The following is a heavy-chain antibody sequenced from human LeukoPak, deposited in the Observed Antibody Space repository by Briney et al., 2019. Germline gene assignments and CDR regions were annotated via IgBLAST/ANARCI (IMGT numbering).Heavy chain of an antibody. CDR1: GFTFSSYS. J-gene: IGHJ6*03. V-gene: IGHV3-21*01. D-gene: IGHD6-13*01. CDR3: ARAGAATNMDV. CDR2: ISSSSSYI. Sequence: GGSLRLSCAAFGFTFSSYSMNWVRQAPGKGLEWVSSISSSSSYIYYADSVKGRFTISRDNAKNSLYLQMNSLRAEDTAVYYCARAGAATNMDVWGKGTTVTVSS.